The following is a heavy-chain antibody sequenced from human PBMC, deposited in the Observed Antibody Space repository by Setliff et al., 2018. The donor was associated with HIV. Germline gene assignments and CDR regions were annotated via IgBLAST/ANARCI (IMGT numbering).Heavy chain of an antibody. V-gene: IGHV1-69*10. CDR1: GGTSNTYA. CDR2: VITILDIT. Sequence: SVKVSCKASGGTSNTYAINWVRQAPGQGLEWMGQVITILDITSYAQKFQGRVTITADESTNTMYMELSSLRSDDTAVYYCAGPRGDEAFDIWGQGTMVTVSS. D-gene: IGHD3-10*01. CDR3: AGPRGDEAFDI. J-gene: IGHJ3*02.